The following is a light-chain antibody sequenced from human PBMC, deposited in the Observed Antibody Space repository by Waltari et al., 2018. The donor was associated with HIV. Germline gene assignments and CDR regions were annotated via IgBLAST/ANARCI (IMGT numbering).Light chain of an antibody. CDR2: AAS. CDR3: QQYKNFPLT. CDR1: QDISTW. Sequence: DIQMTQSPSSLSASVGDRVTITCRANQDISTWVAWYQRKPEKAPQSLIYAASNLQSSVPSRFSGSGSGTNFTLVISNLQPEDFVSYYCQQYKNFPLTFGGGTKVEI. J-gene: IGKJ4*01. V-gene: IGKV1D-16*01.